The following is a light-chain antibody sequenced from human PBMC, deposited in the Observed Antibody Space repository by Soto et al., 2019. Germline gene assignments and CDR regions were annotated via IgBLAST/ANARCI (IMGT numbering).Light chain of an antibody. CDR3: QQYGSSPRT. V-gene: IGKV3-20*01. CDR2: GAS. J-gene: IGKJ1*01. CDR1: QSVSSY. Sequence: EIVLTQSPATLSLSPGERATLSCRASQSVSSYLAWYQQKPGQAPRLLIYGASIRGAGIPDRFSGSGSGTDFTLTISRLDPEDFAVYFCQQYGSSPRTFGQGTKVDIK.